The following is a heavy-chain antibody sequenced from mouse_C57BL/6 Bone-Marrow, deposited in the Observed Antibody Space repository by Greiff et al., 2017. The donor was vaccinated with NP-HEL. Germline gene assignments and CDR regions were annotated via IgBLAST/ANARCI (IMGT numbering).Heavy chain of an antibody. CDR3: AREDYDGSSAD. J-gene: IGHJ4*01. V-gene: IGHV7-1*01. CDR1: GFTFSDFY. CDR2: SRNKANDYTT. D-gene: IGHD1-1*01. Sequence: EVKLVESGGGLVQSGRSLRLSCATSGFTFSDFYMEWVRQAPGKGLEWIAASRNKANDYTTEYSASVKGRFIVSRDTSQSILYLQMNALRAEDTAIYYCAREDYDGSSADWGQGTSVTVSS.